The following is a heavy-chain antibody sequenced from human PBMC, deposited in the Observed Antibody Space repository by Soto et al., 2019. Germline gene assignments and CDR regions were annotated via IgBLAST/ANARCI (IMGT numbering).Heavy chain of an antibody. CDR2: IYYSGST. V-gene: IGHV4-31*03. D-gene: IGHD3-16*02. CDR1: GGSISSGGYY. Sequence: PSETLSLTCTVSGGSISSGGYYWSWIRQHPGKGLEWIGYIYYSGSTYYNPSLKSRVTISVDTSKNQFSLKLSSVTAADTAVYYCARDRFKGVIQNWGQGTLVTVSS. CDR3: ARDRFKGVIQN. J-gene: IGHJ4*02.